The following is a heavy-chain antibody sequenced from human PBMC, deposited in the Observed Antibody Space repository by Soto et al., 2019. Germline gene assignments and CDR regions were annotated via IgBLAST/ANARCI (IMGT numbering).Heavy chain of an antibody. J-gene: IGHJ4*02. Sequence: EVQLVESGGGLVQPGGSLKLSCAASGFTFSGSAMHWVRQASGKGLEWVGRIRNKANSYATAYAASVKGRFTISRDDSKNTAYLQMNSLKTEDTAVYYCTRVGSSSSDDYWGQGTLATVSS. D-gene: IGHD6-6*01. CDR3: TRVGSSSSDDY. V-gene: IGHV3-73*02. CDR1: GFTFSGSA. CDR2: IRNKANSYAT.